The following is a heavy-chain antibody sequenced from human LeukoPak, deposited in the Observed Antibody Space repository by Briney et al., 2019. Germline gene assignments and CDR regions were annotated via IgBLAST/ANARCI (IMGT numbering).Heavy chain of an antibody. CDR3: VKGRGVITTVTTHYFDY. Sequence: GGSLRLSRSASGFTFSYYGMHWVRQAPGKGLEYVSAISNNGGSTYYADSVKDRFTISRDNSKNTLFLQMSSLRADDTAVYHCVKGRGVITTVTTHYFDYWGQGTLVTVSS. J-gene: IGHJ4*02. D-gene: IGHD4-11*01. CDR1: GFTFSYYG. CDR2: ISNNGGST. V-gene: IGHV3-64D*09.